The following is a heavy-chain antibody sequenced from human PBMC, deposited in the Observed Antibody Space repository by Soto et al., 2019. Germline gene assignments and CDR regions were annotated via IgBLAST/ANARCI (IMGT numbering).Heavy chain of an antibody. D-gene: IGHD5-18*01. V-gene: IGHV4-61*08. CDR3: ARIPVDTYMINWFDP. J-gene: IGHJ5*02. CDR1: GGSVSSGDYY. Sequence: SQTLPLTCTVSGGSVSSGDYYWHWIRKPPGKGLEWTGYTYYSGSTYYNPSPKSRVSLSLDTSKRQFSLRLTSVTDADTAVYSCARIPVDTYMINWFDPWEQGTLVTV. CDR2: TYYSGST.